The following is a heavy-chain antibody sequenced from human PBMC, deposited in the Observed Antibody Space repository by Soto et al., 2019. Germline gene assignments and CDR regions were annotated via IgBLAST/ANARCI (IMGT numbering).Heavy chain of an antibody. Sequence: EVQLVESGGGLVKPGESLRLSCAASGFNFIDTWMNWVRQAPGKGPEWLGRVLNTREGGTTHYAAPARGRFTISRYYSKNMVYLQMSRLKIEDTAVYYCTSRVRTTNDSWGQGTVVTVSS. CDR1: GFNFIDTW. CDR2: VLNTREGGTT. J-gene: IGHJ4*02. D-gene: IGHD1-1*01. V-gene: IGHV3-15*07. CDR3: TSRVRTTNDS.